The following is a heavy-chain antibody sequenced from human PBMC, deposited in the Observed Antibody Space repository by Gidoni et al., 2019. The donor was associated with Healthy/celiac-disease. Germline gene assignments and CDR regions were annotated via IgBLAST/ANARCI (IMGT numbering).Heavy chain of an antibody. CDR3: ARVAVAGTWEDWFDP. J-gene: IGHJ5*02. CDR2: ISSSSSYI. D-gene: IGHD6-19*01. V-gene: IGHV3-21*01. CDR1: GFTFSSYS. Sequence: VQLVESGGGLVKPGGSLRLFCAASGFTFSSYSMNWVRQGPGKGLEWVSSISSSSSYIYYADSVKGRFTISRDNAKNSLYLQMNSLRAEDTAVYYCARVAVAGTWEDWFDPWGQGTLVTVSS.